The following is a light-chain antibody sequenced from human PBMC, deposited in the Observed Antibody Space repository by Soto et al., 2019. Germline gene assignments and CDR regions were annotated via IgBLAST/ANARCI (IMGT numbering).Light chain of an antibody. Sequence: QSALTQPPSASGTPGQRVTISCSGGSSNIGRNSVSWYQQVPGTAPKLIIFNNNERPSGIPGRFSGSKSGASASLPIVGLQSEDEADYFCASWDDNLNGPLLFGGGTQLTVL. CDR2: NNN. V-gene: IGLV1-44*01. J-gene: IGLJ2*01. CDR1: SSNIGRNS. CDR3: ASWDDNLNGPLL.